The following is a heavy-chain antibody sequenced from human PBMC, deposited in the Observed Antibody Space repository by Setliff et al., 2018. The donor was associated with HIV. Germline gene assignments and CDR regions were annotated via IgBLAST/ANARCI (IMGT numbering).Heavy chain of an antibody. V-gene: IGHV4-4*08. D-gene: IGHD5-18*01. CDR1: GGSISSYY. CDR3: ASWCYGYFDY. Sequence: SETLSLTCTVSGGSISSYYWSWIRQPPGKGLEWIGYIYTSGSTNYNPSLKSRVTISVDTSKNQFSLKLSSVTAADTAVYYCASWCYGYFDYWGQGTLVTVSS. J-gene: IGHJ4*02. CDR2: IYTSGST.